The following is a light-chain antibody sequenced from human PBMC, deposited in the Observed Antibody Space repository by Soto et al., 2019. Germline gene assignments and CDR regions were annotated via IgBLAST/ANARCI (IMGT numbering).Light chain of an antibody. CDR2: DAF. Sequence: DIQMTQSPSSLSASLGDXXXIXXRDSQSISSWLAWYQQKPGKAPKLLIFDAFSLESGVPSRFSGSRSGTEFTLTISSLQPDDYATYYCQQYNSYSPLTFGGGTKVDIK. V-gene: IGKV1-5*01. CDR1: QSISSW. CDR3: QQYNSYSPLT. J-gene: IGKJ4*01.